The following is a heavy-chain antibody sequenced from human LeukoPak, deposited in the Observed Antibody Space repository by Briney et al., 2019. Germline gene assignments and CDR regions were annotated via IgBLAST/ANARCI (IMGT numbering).Heavy chain of an antibody. CDR1: GASISSGGYS. J-gene: IGHJ5*02. CDR2: IYHSGGT. Sequence: SETLSLTCVVSGASISSGGYSWSWIRQPPGKGLEWIGCIYHSGGTHHNPSLKSRVTMSVDTSKNQISLNLNSMTAADTALYYCARDIWGSSTWGPGTLVTVSS. CDR3: ARDIWGSST. V-gene: IGHV4-30-2*01. D-gene: IGHD3-16*01.